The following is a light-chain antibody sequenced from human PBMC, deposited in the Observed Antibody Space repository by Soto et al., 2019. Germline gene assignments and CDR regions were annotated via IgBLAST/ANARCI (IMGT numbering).Light chain of an antibody. CDR2: GAS. CDR3: QQSHSTPLT. V-gene: IGKV1-39*01. J-gene: IGKJ4*01. CDR1: LRISNY. Sequence: DIRVIQSPSSLSASVGDRVTITCRASLRISNYLNWYQQEPGKAPKLLIFGASTLQSGVPSRLSGSGSGTEFTLTISDLQPEDSATYYCQQSHSTPLTFGGGTKLEI.